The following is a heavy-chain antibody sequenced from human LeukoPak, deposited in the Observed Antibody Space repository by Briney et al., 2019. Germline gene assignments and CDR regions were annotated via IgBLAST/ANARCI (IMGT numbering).Heavy chain of an antibody. V-gene: IGHV3-23*01. CDR1: GSTVSSYA. D-gene: IGHD1-26*01. CDR3: AKDLGRYRNNYFDY. Sequence: GGSLRLSCAASGSTVSSYAMSWVRQAPAQGLEWVSTISGSGGGTYYADSVKGRFTISRDDSKNTLYLQMNSLRAEDTAVYYCAKDLGRYRNNYFDYWGQGTLVTVSS. J-gene: IGHJ4*02. CDR2: ISGSGGGT.